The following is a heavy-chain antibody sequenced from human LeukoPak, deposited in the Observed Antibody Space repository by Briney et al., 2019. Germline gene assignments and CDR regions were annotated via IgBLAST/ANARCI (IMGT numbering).Heavy chain of an antibody. D-gene: IGHD2-2*01. CDR3: TTGPNYCSSTSCRTGLDY. V-gene: IGHV3-15*01. CDR2: IKSKTDGGTT. CDR1: GFTFSRYG. Sequence: GGSLRLSCAASGFTFSRYGMHWVRQAPGKGLEWAGRIKSKTDGGTTDYAAPVKGRFTISRDDSKNTLYLQMNSLKTEDTAVYYCTTGPNYCSSTSCRTGLDYWGQGTLVTVSS. J-gene: IGHJ4*02.